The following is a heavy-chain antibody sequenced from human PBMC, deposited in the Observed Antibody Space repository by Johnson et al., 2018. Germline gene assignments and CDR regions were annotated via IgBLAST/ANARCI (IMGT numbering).Heavy chain of an antibody. V-gene: IGHV3-11*01. CDR2: ISNTAITM. Sequence: QVQLVESGGGLVEPGGSLRLSCAPSGFTFTDYYMTWIRQAPGKGLEWISFISNTAITMYYADSVRGRFTIPRDNAKNSLFLHMDSLRPEDTAVYYCAADYYGAFDVWGQGTWVTVSS. D-gene: IGHD3-10*01. J-gene: IGHJ3*01. CDR1: GFTFTDYY. CDR3: AADYYGAFDV.